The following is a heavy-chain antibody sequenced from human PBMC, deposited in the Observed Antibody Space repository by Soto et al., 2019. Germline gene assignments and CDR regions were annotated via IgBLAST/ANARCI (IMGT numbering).Heavy chain of an antibody. CDR3: ARRYGSCFDF. Sequence: PSEILSLTCTVSGDSISSYSWSWIRQPPGKGLEWIGNIHYNGNTKYSPSLKSRVTISVDTSKNQFSLKVSSVTAADTAVYYCARRYGSCFDFWGQGTLVTVSS. CDR1: GDSISSYS. CDR2: IHYNGNT. J-gene: IGHJ4*02. V-gene: IGHV4-59*08. D-gene: IGHD5-18*01.